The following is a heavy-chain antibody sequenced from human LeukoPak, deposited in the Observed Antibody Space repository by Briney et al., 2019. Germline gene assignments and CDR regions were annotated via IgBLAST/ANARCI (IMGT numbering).Heavy chain of an antibody. Sequence: GGSLRLSCAASGFSVSSDHMSWVRQAPGKGLEWVANIKQDGSEKDYVDSVKGRFTISRDNAKNSLYLQMNSLRAEDTAVYYCARVRGGYCSSTSCSLGFGAFDIWGQGTMVTVSS. CDR1: GFSVSSDH. J-gene: IGHJ3*02. CDR3: ARVRGGYCSSTSCSLGFGAFDI. CDR2: IKQDGSEK. V-gene: IGHV3-7*03. D-gene: IGHD2-2*01.